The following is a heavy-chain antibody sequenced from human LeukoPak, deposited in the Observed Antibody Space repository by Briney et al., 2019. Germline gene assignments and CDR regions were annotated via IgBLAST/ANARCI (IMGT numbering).Heavy chain of an antibody. CDR2: IYYSGST. V-gene: IGHV4-59*01. Sequence: SETLSLTCTVSGGSISSYYWNWIRQPPGKGLEWIGYIYYSGSTNYNPSLKSRVTISVDTSTNQFSLKLSSVTAADTAVYYCARGADSSGYYSIFYFDYWGHGTLVTVSS. CDR1: GGSISSYY. J-gene: IGHJ4*01. D-gene: IGHD3-22*01. CDR3: ARGADSSGYYSIFYFDY.